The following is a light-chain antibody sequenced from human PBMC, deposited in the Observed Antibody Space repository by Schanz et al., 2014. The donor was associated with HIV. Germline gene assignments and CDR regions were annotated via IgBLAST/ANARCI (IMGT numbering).Light chain of an antibody. CDR3: LQYDSDSWT. CDR2: EAS. Sequence: DIQMTQSPSTLSASVGDRVSISCRASQSISNWLAWYQQKPGKAPDLLIYEASILETGVPSRFSGSGSGTEFTLTISSLQPDDSATYFCLQYDSDSWTFGQGTKLEIQ. V-gene: IGKV1-5*01. CDR1: QSISNW. J-gene: IGKJ2*02.